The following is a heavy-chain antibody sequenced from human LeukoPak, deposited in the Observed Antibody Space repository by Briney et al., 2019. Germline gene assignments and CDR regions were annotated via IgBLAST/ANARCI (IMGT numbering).Heavy chain of an antibody. J-gene: IGHJ5*02. V-gene: IGHV4-59*01. Sequence: SETLSLTCTVSGGSISSYYWSWIRQPPGKGLEWIGYIYYSGSTNYNPSLKSRVTISVDTSKNQFSLKLSSETAADTAVYYCARGHSGYDYWFDPWGQGTLVTVSS. D-gene: IGHD5-12*01. CDR1: GGSISSYY. CDR2: IYYSGST. CDR3: ARGHSGYDYWFDP.